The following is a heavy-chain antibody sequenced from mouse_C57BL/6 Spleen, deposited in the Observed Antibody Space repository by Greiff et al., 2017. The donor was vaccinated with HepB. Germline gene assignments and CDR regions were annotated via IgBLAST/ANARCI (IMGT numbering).Heavy chain of an antibody. Sequence: VQLQQPGAELVRPGSSVKLSCKASGYTFTSYWMHWVKQRPIQGLEWIGNIDPSDSETHYNQKFKDKATLTVDKSSSTAYMQLSSLTSEDSAVYYCARSRAMGSNAMDYWGQGTSVTVSS. CDR2: IDPSDSET. CDR3: ARSRAMGSNAMDY. D-gene: IGHD1-1*02. CDR1: GYTFTSYW. J-gene: IGHJ4*01. V-gene: IGHV1-52*01.